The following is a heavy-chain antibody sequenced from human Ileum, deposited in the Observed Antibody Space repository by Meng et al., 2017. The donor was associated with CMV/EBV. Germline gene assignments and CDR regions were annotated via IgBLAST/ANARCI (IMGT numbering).Heavy chain of an antibody. CDR3: AREPIYTRAWFDALEI. V-gene: IGHV3-13*01. J-gene: IGHJ3*02. CDR2: IVTGGDT. Sequence: GESLKISCATSGFTFSAYYFHWVRQAPGKGLEWVSAIVTGGDTSYHGSVKGRFTISRADAKNSLYLQMNSLRSGNTAVYYCAREPIYTRAWFDALEIWGQGTVVTVSS. D-gene: IGHD6-19*01. CDR1: GFTFSAYY.